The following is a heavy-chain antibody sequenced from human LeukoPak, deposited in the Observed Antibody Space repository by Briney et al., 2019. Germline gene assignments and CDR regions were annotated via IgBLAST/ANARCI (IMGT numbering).Heavy chain of an antibody. V-gene: IGHV3-23*01. CDR1: GFTFSSYA. D-gene: IGHD6-13*01. CDR2: ISGSGGST. J-gene: IGHJ4*02. Sequence: QPGGSLRLSCAASGFTFSSYAMSWVRQAPGKGLEWVSAISGSGGSTYCADSVKGRFTISRDNSKNTLYLQMNSLRAEDTAVYYCARDLSHRRIAAADPGDYWGQGTLVTVSS. CDR3: ARDLSHRRIAAADPGDY.